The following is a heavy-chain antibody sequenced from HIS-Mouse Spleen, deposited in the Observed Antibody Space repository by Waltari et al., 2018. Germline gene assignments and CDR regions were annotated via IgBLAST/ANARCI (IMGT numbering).Heavy chain of an antibody. Sequence: QLQLQESGPGLVKPSETLSLTCPVSGGSIRSSSYYWGWIRQPPGKGLGWIGSIYYSGSTYYNPSLKSRVTISVDTSKNQFSLKLSSVTAADTAVYYCAREIPYSSSWYDWYFDLWGRGTLVTVSS. CDR1: GGSIRSSSYY. J-gene: IGHJ2*01. CDR3: AREIPYSSSWYDWYFDL. CDR2: IYYSGST. V-gene: IGHV4-39*07. D-gene: IGHD6-13*01.